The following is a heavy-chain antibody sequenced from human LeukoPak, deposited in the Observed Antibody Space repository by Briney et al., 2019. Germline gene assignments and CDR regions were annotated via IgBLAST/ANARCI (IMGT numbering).Heavy chain of an antibody. D-gene: IGHD5-12*01. CDR3: ARIVRVATRSSLDY. V-gene: IGHV3-30-3*01. CDR1: GFTFSSYA. Sequence: GGSLRLSCAASGFTFSSYAMHWVRQAPGKGLEWVAVISYDGSNKYYADSVKGRFTISRDNSKNTLYLQMNSLRAEDTAVYYCARIVRVATRSSLDYWGQGTLVTVSS. J-gene: IGHJ4*02. CDR2: ISYDGSNK.